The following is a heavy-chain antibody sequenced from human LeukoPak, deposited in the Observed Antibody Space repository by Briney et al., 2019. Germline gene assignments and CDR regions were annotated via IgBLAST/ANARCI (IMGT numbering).Heavy chain of an antibody. Sequence: GGSLRLSCAASGFTFSSYGMHWVRQAPGKGLEWVAFIRYDGSNKYYADSVKGRFTISRDNSKNTLYLQMNSLRAEDTAVYYCAKNPEGYYYGSGSYGFDYWDQGTLVTVSS. CDR3: AKNPEGYYYGSGSYGFDY. CDR2: IRYDGSNK. J-gene: IGHJ4*02. D-gene: IGHD3-10*01. CDR1: GFTFSSYG. V-gene: IGHV3-30*02.